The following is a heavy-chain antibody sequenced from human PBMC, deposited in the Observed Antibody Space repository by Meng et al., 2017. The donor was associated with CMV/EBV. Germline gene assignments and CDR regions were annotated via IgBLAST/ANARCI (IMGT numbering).Heavy chain of an antibody. CDR1: AGSVTSGTCH. CDR3: ARDPYYGSGSYYT. V-gene: IGHV4-61*01. Sequence: SAGSVTSGTCHWSWSRQPPGKGLEWIGYIYYSGSTNYNPSLKTRVPISVATSKNQFSLKLSSVTAADTAVYYCARDPYYGSGSYYTWGQGTLVTVSS. D-gene: IGHD3-10*01. J-gene: IGHJ5*02. CDR2: IYYSGST.